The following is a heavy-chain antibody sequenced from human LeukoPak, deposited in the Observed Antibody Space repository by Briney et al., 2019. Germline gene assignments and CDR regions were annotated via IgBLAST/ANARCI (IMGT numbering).Heavy chain of an antibody. V-gene: IGHV3-21*04. CDR3: ATSITYCGGDCYHAGAFDI. D-gene: IGHD2-21*02. Sequence: PGGSLRLSCAASGFTFNSYSMNWVRQAPGKGLEWVSSISSSSSYIYYADSVKGRFTISRDNAKDSLYLQMNSLRAEDTAVYYCATSITYCGGDCYHAGAFDIWGQGTMVTVSS. CDR1: GFTFNSYS. J-gene: IGHJ3*02. CDR2: ISSSSSYI.